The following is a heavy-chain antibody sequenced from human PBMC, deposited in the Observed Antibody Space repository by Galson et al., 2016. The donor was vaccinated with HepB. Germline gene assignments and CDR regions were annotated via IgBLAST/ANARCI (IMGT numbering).Heavy chain of an antibody. CDR2: IFHSGST. CDR3: ASVRWPWVHWFDP. D-gene: IGHD5-24*01. CDR1: NGSVIGSSSSYY. V-gene: IGHV4-39*01. J-gene: IGHJ5*02. Sequence: ETLSLTCTVSNGSVIGSSSSYYWVWIRQSPGKGLEWIGSIFHSGSTHYKASLRNRVTISVDTSKNQFSLRLTSVTAADTAMYYCASVRWPWVHWFDPWGQGILVTVSS.